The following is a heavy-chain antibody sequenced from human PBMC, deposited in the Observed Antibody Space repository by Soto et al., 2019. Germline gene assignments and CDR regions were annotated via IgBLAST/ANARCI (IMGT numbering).Heavy chain of an antibody. D-gene: IGHD4-17*01. CDR1: GYPFTGYY. CDR2: INPNSGGT. Sequence: GASVKVCFKAYGYPFTGYYMHWVRQAPGQGLEWMGWINPNSGGTNYAQKFQGRVTMTRDTSISTVYLELSRLRSDDTAVYYCARGGRRLRLPMYGLDVWGHGTTVTVSS. CDR3: ARGGRRLRLPMYGLDV. V-gene: IGHV1-2*02. J-gene: IGHJ6*01.